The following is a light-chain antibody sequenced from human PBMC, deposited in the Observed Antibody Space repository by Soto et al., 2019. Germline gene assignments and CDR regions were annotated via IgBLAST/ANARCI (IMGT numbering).Light chain of an antibody. J-gene: IGKJ5*01. CDR1: QSVRSER. V-gene: IGKV3-20*01. CDR3: QEYDGSPIT. CDR2: DAS. Sequence: LQPLPNTVSLAIGERPSLSCRASQSVRSERLAWYQQKPGQAPRLVIFDASSRATGIPERFSGSGSGTDFTLTITRLEPEDFAVYYCQEYDGSPITFGLGTRLEI.